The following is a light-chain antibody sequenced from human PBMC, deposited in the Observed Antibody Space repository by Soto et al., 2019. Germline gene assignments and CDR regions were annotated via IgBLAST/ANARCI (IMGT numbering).Light chain of an antibody. CDR1: SSNIGSNT. CDR3: AAWDDSLNGHV. Sequence: QSVLTQPPSASGTPGQRVTISCSGSSSNIGSNTVNWYQQLPGTAPKLLIYSNNQRPSGVPDRFSGSTSGTSASLAIGGLQSGDEADYYCAAWDDSLNGHVFGSGTKVTV. V-gene: IGLV1-44*01. CDR2: SNN. J-gene: IGLJ1*01.